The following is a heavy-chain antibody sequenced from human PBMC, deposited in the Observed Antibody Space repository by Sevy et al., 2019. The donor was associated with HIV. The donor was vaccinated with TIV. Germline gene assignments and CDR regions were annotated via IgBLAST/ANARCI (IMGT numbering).Heavy chain of an antibody. V-gene: IGHV3-30*03. CDR2: ISYDGSNK. CDR3: AQNGGSSGWYGGY. J-gene: IGHJ4*02. Sequence: GGSLRLSCAASVFTFSSYGRHWVRQAPGKGLEWVAVISYDGSNKYYADSVKGRFTISRDNSKNTLYLQMNSLRAEDTAVYYCAQNGGSSGWYGGYWGQGTLVTVSS. D-gene: IGHD6-19*01. CDR1: VFTFSSYG.